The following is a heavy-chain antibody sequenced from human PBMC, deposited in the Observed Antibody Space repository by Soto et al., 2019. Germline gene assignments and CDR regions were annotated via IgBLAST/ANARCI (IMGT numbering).Heavy chain of an antibody. CDR3: ARDAAGMDV. Sequence: QVQLQQWGAGLLKPSETLSLTCAVYGGSFSGYYWNWIRQPSGKGLEWIGEINHSGSTNYNPSLKSRVTISVDTSRNQFSLKLSSVTAADTAVYYCARDAAGMDVWGKGTTVTVSS. D-gene: IGHD6-25*01. V-gene: IGHV4-34*01. CDR1: GGSFSGYY. CDR2: INHSGST. J-gene: IGHJ6*03.